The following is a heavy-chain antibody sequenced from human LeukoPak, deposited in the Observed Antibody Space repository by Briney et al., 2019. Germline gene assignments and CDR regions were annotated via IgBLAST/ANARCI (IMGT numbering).Heavy chain of an antibody. CDR1: GYSISSGYY. D-gene: IGHD6-13*01. CDR2: IYHSGST. CDR3: ARQGAAAGTGRVGWYFDL. Sequence: SETLSLTCAVSGYSISSGYYWGWIRQPPGKGLEWIGSIYHSGSTYYNPSLKRRVTISVDTSKNQFSLKLSSVTAADTAVYYCARQGAAAGTGRVGWYFDLWGRGTLVTVSS. J-gene: IGHJ2*01. V-gene: IGHV4-38-2*01.